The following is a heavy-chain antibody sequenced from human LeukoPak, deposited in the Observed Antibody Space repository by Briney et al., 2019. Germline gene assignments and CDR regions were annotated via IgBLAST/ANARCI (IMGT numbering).Heavy chain of an antibody. D-gene: IGHD3-3*01. CDR3: ARDHGGRFPYNWFDP. Sequence: PSETLSLTCTVSGYSISSGYYWGWIRQPPGKGLEWIGSIYHSGSTYYNPSLKSRVTISVDTSKNQFSLKLCSVTAADTAVYYCARDHGGRFPYNWFDPWGQGTLVTVSS. CDR1: GYSISSGYY. CDR2: IYHSGST. J-gene: IGHJ5*02. V-gene: IGHV4-38-2*02.